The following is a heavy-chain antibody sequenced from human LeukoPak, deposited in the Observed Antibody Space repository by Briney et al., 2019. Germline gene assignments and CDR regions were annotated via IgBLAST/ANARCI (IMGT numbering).Heavy chain of an antibody. D-gene: IGHD6-13*01. CDR1: GYTLTELS. Sequence: ASVKVSCKVSGYTLTELSMHWVRQAPGKGLEWMGGFDPEDGETIYAQKFQGRVAMTEDTSTDTAYMELCSLRSEDTAVYYCAKATYSSSWYSWYYFDYWGQGTLVTVSS. V-gene: IGHV1-24*01. CDR3: AKATYSSSWYSWYYFDY. CDR2: FDPEDGET. J-gene: IGHJ4*02.